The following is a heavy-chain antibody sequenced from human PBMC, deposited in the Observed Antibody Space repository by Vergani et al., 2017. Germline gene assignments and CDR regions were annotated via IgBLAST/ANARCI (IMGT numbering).Heavy chain of an antibody. Sequence: QVQLVQSGAEVKKPGSSVKVSCKASGGTFSSYAISWVRQAPGQGLEWMGRIIPILGIANYAQKFQGRVTITADKSTSTAYMELSSLRSEDTAVYYCALPLGDDDYYYYGMDVWGQGTTVTVSS. V-gene: IGHV1-69*04. J-gene: IGHJ6*02. CDR2: IIPILGIA. D-gene: IGHD4-17*01. CDR3: ALPLGDDDYYYYGMDV. CDR1: GGTFSSYA.